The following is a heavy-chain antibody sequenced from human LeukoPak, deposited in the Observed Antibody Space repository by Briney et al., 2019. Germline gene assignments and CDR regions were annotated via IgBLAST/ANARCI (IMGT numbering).Heavy chain of an antibody. J-gene: IGHJ3*02. CDR1: GGTFSSYA. V-gene: IGHV1-69*06. Sequence: ASVKVSCKASGGTFSSYAITWVRQAPGQGLEWMGGIIPIFGTANYAQKFQGRVTITADKSTSTAYMELSSLRSEDTAVYYCAGEPALAYCGGDCFLGAFDIWGQGTMVTVSS. CDR3: AGEPALAYCGGDCFLGAFDI. D-gene: IGHD2-21*02. CDR2: IIPIFGTA.